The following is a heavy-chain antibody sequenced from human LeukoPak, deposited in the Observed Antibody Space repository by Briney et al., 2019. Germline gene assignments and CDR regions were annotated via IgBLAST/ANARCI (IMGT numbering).Heavy chain of an antibody. J-gene: IGHJ3*02. Sequence: GRSLRLSCAASGFTFSSYEMNWVRQAPGKGLEWVSYISSSGSTRYYADSVKGRLTISRDNAKNSLFLQMNSLRAEDTALYYCARGARLYGSYDAIDMWGQGTLVTVSS. CDR2: ISSSGSTR. CDR1: GFTFSSYE. CDR3: ARGARLYGSYDAIDM. V-gene: IGHV3-48*03. D-gene: IGHD3-10*01.